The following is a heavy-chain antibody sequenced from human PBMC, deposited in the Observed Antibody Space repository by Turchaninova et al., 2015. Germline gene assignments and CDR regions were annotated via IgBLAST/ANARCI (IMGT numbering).Heavy chain of an antibody. D-gene: IGHD3-9*01. CDR1: GGSFSGYY. CDR2: INHSGST. J-gene: IGHJ4*02. CDR3: ARGRYDISPRYFDY. V-gene: IGHV4-34*01. Sequence: VQIQQWGDGQLKPSEARSPTCAGEGGSFSGYYWSWIRQPPGKGLEWIGEINHSGSTNYNPSLKSRVTISVDTSKNQFSLKLSSVTAADTAVYYCARGRYDISPRYFDYWGQGTLVTVSS.